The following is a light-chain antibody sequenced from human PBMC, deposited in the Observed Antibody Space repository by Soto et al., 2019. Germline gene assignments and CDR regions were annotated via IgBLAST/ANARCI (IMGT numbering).Light chain of an antibody. Sequence: DVQMTQTPSSLSASVGDRVILTCRASQSIGNWLAWYQQNPGKAPKLLIYKASSLESGVPSRFSGSGSGTEFTLTISSLTADDFATYYCQQHNSFSINFGQGTRLEIK. V-gene: IGKV1-5*03. J-gene: IGKJ5*01. CDR2: KAS. CDR3: QQHNSFSIN. CDR1: QSIGNW.